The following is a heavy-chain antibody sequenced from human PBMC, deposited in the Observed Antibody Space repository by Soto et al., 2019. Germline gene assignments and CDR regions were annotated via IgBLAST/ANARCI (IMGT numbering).Heavy chain of an antibody. Sequence: SETLSLTCTVSGGSISSGDYYWNWIRQPPGKGLEWIGYIYYSGSTYYNPSLKSRVTISVDTSKNQLSLKLSSVTAADTAVYYCARDSYDSSGSSGYSFDYWGQGTLVTV. J-gene: IGHJ4*02. CDR3: ARDSYDSSGSSGYSFDY. V-gene: IGHV4-30-4*01. D-gene: IGHD3-22*01. CDR2: IYYSGST. CDR1: GGSISSGDYY.